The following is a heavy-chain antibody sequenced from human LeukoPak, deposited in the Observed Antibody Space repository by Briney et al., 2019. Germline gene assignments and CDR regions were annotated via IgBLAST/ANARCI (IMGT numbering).Heavy chain of an antibody. CDR2: INPNSGGT. CDR3: ARAAAGLRPFDY. CDR1: GYTFTGYY. D-gene: IGHD1-14*01. Sequence: ASVKVSCKASGYTFTGYYMHWVRQAPGQGLEWMGWINPNSGGTNYAQKFQGRVTMTRDTSISTAYMELSRLRSDDTAVYYCARAAAGLRPFDYWGQGTLVTVSS. J-gene: IGHJ4*02. V-gene: IGHV1-2*02.